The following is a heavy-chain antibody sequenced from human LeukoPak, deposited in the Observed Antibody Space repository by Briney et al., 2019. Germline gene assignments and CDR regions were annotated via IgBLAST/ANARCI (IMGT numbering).Heavy chain of an antibody. Sequence: GSLRLSCAASGFTFSSYWMSWVRQAPGKGLEWVANIKQDGSEKYYVDSVKGRFTISRDNAKNSLYLQMNSLRAEDTAVYYCARAPAQGPAALVKNWFDPWGQGTLVTVSS. J-gene: IGHJ5*02. V-gene: IGHV3-7*01. D-gene: IGHD2-2*01. CDR2: IKQDGSEK. CDR1: GFTFSSYW. CDR3: ARAPAQGPAALVKNWFDP.